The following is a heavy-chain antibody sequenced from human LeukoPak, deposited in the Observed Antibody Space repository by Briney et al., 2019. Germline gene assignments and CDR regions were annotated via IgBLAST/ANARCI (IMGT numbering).Heavy chain of an antibody. V-gene: IGHV4-61*01. Sequence: SETLSLTCTVSNGSINFVSYYWSWIRQPPGKGLEWLGYIHYTGNTIYNPSLKSRVTISMDTAKNQFSLKVSSMTAADTAVYYCARDGAGMTGTGLDYWGQGILATVSS. D-gene: IGHD3-9*01. CDR3: ARDGAGMTGTGLDY. CDR1: NGSINFVSYY. CDR2: IHYTGNT. J-gene: IGHJ4*02.